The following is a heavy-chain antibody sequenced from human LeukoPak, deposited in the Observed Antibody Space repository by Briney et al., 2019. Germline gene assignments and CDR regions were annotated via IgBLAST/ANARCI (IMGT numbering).Heavy chain of an antibody. V-gene: IGHV1-2*06. D-gene: IGHD6-19*01. Sequence: ASVKVSCKASGYTFTGYYMHLVRQAPGQGLEWMGRINPNSGGTNYAQKFQGRVTMTRDTSISTAYMELSRLRSDDTAVYYCARATIAVAGKGYYYYYMDVWGKGTTVTVSS. CDR1: GYTFTGYY. CDR3: ARATIAVAGKGYYYYYMDV. CDR2: INPNSGGT. J-gene: IGHJ6*03.